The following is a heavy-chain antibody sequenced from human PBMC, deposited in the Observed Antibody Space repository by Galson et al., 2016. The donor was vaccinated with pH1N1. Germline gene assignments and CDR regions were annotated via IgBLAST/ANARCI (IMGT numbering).Heavy chain of an antibody. J-gene: IGHJ3*02. CDR2: ISSSSSRI. CDR1: TFTFSRHG. V-gene: IGHV3-48*04. CDR3: VRDDYESWSGYDAFDI. Sequence: SLRLSCAASTFTFSRHGMNWVRQAPGKGLEWISYISSSSSRIFYADSVKGRFTISRGNAKNSLYLQMNSLRVEDTAVYYCVRDDYESWSGYDAFDIWGQGTMVTVSS. D-gene: IGHD3-3*01.